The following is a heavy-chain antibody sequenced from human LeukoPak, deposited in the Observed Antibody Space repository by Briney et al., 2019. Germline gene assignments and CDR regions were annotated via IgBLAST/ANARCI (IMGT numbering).Heavy chain of an antibody. CDR1: GGSISSSSYY. CDR3: ARDGDYDILTGYYFVGAFYI. V-gene: IGHV4-39*07. J-gene: IGHJ3*02. D-gene: IGHD3-9*01. CDR2: IYYSGST. Sequence: SETLSLTCTVSGGSISSSSYYWGWIRQPPGKGLEWIGSIYYSGSTYYNPSLKSRVTISVDTSKNQFSLELSSVTAADTAVYYCARDGDYDILTGYYFVGAFYIWGQGTMVTVSS.